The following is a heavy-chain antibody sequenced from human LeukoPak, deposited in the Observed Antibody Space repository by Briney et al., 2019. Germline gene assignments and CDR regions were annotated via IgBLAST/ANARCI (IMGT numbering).Heavy chain of an antibody. D-gene: IGHD6-13*01. CDR1: GFTFSSYA. CDR3: AKSRAAAHIYYYYYYMDV. CDR2: ISGSGGST. Sequence: GGSLRLSCAASGFTFSSYAMSWVRQAPGKGLEWVSAISGSGGSTYYADSVKGRFTISRDNSKNTLYLQMNSLRAEDTAVYYCAKSRAAAHIYYYYYYMDVWGKGTTVTISS. V-gene: IGHV3-23*01. J-gene: IGHJ6*03.